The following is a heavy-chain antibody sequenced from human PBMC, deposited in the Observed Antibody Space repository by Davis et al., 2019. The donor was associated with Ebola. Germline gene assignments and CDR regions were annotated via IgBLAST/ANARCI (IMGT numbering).Heavy chain of an antibody. D-gene: IGHD6-19*01. J-gene: IGHJ5*02. CDR2: INPNSGGT. Sequence: ASVKVSCKASGYTFTGYYMHWVRQAPGQGLEWMGWINPNSGGTNYAQKFQGRVTMTRDTSISTAYMELSRLRSDDTAVYYCARGTGYSSGWYGMRDHNWFDPWGQGTLVTVSS. CDR1: GYTFTGYY. CDR3: ARGTGYSSGWYGMRDHNWFDP. V-gene: IGHV1-2*02.